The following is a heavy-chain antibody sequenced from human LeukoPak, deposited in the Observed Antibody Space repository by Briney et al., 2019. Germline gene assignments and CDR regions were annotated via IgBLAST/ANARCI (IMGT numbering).Heavy chain of an antibody. CDR3: ARGWGFGSIDY. V-gene: IGHV1-2*02. Sequence: ASVKVSCKASGYTFSDHYMHWVRQAPGQGLEWMGWISPSSGGTNYAQKFQGRVTMTRDTSISTAYMELSSLRSDDTAVYYCARGWGFGSIDYWGQGTLVTVSS. D-gene: IGHD7-27*01. CDR2: ISPSSGGT. J-gene: IGHJ4*02. CDR1: GYTFSDHY.